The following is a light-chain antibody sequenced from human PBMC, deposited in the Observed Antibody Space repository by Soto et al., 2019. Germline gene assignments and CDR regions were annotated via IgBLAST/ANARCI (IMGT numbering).Light chain of an antibody. Sequence: THCPDTLTFSLAWSDPHPCNGPTRVTSNLAWYQQKPGQAPRLLTYGTSSRATGIPARFSGSGSGTEFTLTINRLQSEDFAVYYCQHYNNWPHTFGQGTKVDIK. CDR2: GTS. CDR1: TRVTSN. J-gene: IGKJ2*01. V-gene: IGKV3D-15*01. CDR3: QHYNNWPHT.